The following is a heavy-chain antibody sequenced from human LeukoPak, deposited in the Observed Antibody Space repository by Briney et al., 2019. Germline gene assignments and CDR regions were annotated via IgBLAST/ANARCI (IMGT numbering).Heavy chain of an antibody. CDR1: GGSISSSSYY. J-gene: IGHJ4*02. Sequence: SETLSLTCTVSGGSISSSSYYWDWIRQPPGKGLEWIGSIYYSGSTYYNPSLKSRVTISVDTSKNQFSLKLSSVTAADTAVYYCASTTITIFVSWGQGTLVTVSS. CDR2: IYYSGST. V-gene: IGHV4-39*01. D-gene: IGHD3-3*01. CDR3: ASTTITIFVS.